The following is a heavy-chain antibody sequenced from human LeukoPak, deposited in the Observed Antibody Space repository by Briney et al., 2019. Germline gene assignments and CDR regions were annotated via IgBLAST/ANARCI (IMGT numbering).Heavy chain of an antibody. V-gene: IGHV1-2*02. CDR3: ARRPTPSSSYYYYYMDV. CDR2: INPNSGGT. Sequence: ASVKVSCKASGYTFTGYYMHWVRQAPGQGLEWMGWINPNSGGTNYAQKFQGRVTMTRDTSISTAYMELGRLRSDDTAVYYCARRPTPSSSYYYYYMDVWGKGTTVTVSS. D-gene: IGHD6-6*01. J-gene: IGHJ6*03. CDR1: GYTFTGYY.